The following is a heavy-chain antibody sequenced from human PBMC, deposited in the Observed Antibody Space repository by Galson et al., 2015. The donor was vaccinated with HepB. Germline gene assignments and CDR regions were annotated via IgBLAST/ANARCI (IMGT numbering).Heavy chain of an antibody. V-gene: IGHV1-2*06. D-gene: IGHD2-2*01. J-gene: IGHJ4*02. Sequence: SVKVSCKASGNTFTGYYMHWVRQAPGQGLEWMGRINPNSGGTNYAQKFQGRVTMTRDTSISTAYMELSRLRSDDTAVYYCARDRVVPAATGVGVGGYWGQGTLVTVSS. CDR2: INPNSGGT. CDR1: GNTFTGYY. CDR3: ARDRVVPAATGVGVGGY.